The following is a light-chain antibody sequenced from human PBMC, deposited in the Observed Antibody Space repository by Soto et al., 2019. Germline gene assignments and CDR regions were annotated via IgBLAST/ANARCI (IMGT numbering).Light chain of an antibody. CDR2: DDN. J-gene: IGLJ3*02. CDR3: QSYDRSLSGWV. V-gene: IGLV1-40*01. Sequence: QSVLTQPPSVSGAPGQRIIISCTGSSSNIGAGFDVHWYQQVPGTAPKLLFYDDNDRPSGVPDRLSGSKSDTSASLAITGLQAEDEADYYCQSYDRSLSGWVFGGGTKLTVL. CDR1: SSNIGAGFD.